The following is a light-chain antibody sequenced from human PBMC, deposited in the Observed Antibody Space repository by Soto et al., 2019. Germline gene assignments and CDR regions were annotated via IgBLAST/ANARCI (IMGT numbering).Light chain of an antibody. CDR2: DAS. J-gene: IGKJ5*01. V-gene: IGKV3-11*01. CDR1: QSVSSY. Sequence: EIVLTQSPGTLSLSPGERATLSCRASQSVSSYLAWYQQKPGQAPRLLIYDASNRATGIPARFSGSGSGTDFTLTISSLEPEYFAVYYCQQRSNWITFGQGTRLEIK. CDR3: QQRSNWIT.